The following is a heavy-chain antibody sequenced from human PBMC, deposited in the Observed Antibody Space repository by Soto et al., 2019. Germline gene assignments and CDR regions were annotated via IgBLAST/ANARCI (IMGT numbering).Heavy chain of an antibody. V-gene: IGHV2-5*02. CDR1: GFSLSTSGVG. CDR3: AQTYYYGSGASLSNY. D-gene: IGHD3-10*01. J-gene: IGHJ4*02. Sequence: QITLKESGPTLVKPTQTLTLTCTFSGFSLSTSGVGVGWIRQPPGKALEWLALIYWDDDKRYSPSLKSRLTITKDTSKNQVVLTMTNMDPVDTATDYCAQTYYYGSGASLSNYWGQGTLVTVSS. CDR2: IYWDDDK.